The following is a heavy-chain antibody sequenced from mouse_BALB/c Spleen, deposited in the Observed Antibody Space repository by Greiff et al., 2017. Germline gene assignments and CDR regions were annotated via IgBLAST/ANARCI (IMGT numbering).Heavy chain of an antibody. V-gene: IGHV1-80*01. CDR1: GYAFSSYW. Sequence: VQLKESGAELVRPGSSVKISCKASGYAFSSYWMNWVKQRPGQGLEWIGQIYPGDGDTNYNGKFKGKATLTADKSSSTAYMQLSSLTSEDSAVYFCARVTTALDVWGAGTTVTVSS. CDR3: ARVTTALDV. J-gene: IGHJ1*01. D-gene: IGHD1-2*01. CDR2: IYPGDGDT.